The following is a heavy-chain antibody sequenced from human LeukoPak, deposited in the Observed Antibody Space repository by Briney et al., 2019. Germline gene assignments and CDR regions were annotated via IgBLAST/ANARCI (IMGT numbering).Heavy chain of an antibody. Sequence: ASVKVSCRASGYTFTAHYIHWVRQAPGQGLEWMGWIDPNSGGTNYAQKFLGSVTMTGDTSINTAFMELSRLRSDDTAIYYCARGRGTTMVRGVITNYFDLWGRGSLVTVSS. CDR1: GYTFTAHY. CDR3: ARGRGTTMVRGVITNYFDL. CDR2: IDPNSGGT. V-gene: IGHV1-2*02. J-gene: IGHJ2*01. D-gene: IGHD3-10*01.